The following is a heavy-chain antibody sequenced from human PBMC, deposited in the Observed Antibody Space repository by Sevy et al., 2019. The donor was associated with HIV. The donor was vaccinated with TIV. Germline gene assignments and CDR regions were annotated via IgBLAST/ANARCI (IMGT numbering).Heavy chain of an antibody. J-gene: IGHJ6*02. CDR1: GFTFSTYT. Sequence: GGSLRLSCAASGFTFSTYTMNWVRQAPGKGLEWVSAISGSGGTTYNADSLKGRFTISRDNSKNTLYLQMISLRAEDTAVYYCAKGDRTFYGMDVWGQGTTLTVSS. CDR2: ISGSGGTT. CDR3: AKGDRTFYGMDV. V-gene: IGHV3-23*01. D-gene: IGHD2-15*01.